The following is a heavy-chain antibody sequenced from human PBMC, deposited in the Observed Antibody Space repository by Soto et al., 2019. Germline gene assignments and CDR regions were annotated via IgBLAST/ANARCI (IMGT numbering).Heavy chain of an antibody. J-gene: IGHJ5*02. D-gene: IGHD3-3*01. CDR2: INPNSGGT. Sequence: ASVKVSCKASGYTFTGYYMHWVRQAPGQGLEWMGWINPNSGGTNYAQKFQGRVTMTRDTSISTAYMELSRLRSDDTAVYYCARSEAFGVATITLNWFDPWGQGTLVTVSS. CDR1: GYTFTGYY. V-gene: IGHV1-2*02. CDR3: ARSEAFGVATITLNWFDP.